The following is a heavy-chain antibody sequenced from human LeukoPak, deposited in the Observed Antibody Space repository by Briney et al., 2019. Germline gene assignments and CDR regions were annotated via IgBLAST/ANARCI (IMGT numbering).Heavy chain of an antibody. J-gene: IGHJ3*02. Sequence: SETLSLTCTVSGGSISSGGYYWSWIRQPPGKGLEWIGYIYHSGSTHYNPSLKSRVTISVDRSKNQFSLKLSSVTAADTAVYYCARPGSIAARRGSLDAFDIWGQGTMVTVSS. V-gene: IGHV4-30-2*01. D-gene: IGHD6-6*01. CDR1: GGSISSGGYY. CDR3: ARPGSIAARRGSLDAFDI. CDR2: IYHSGST.